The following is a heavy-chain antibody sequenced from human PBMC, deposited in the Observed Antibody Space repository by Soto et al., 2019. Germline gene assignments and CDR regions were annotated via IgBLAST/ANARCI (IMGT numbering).Heavy chain of an antibody. Sequence: GGSLRLSCAASGFTFSSYGMHWVRQAPGKGLEWVAVIWYDGSNKYYADSVKGRFTISRDNSKNTLYLQMNSLRAEDTAVYYCARVDSSGWYGFDYWGQGTLVTVSS. CDR3: ARVDSSGWYGFDY. J-gene: IGHJ4*02. V-gene: IGHV3-33*01. CDR1: GFTFSSYG. CDR2: IWYDGSNK. D-gene: IGHD6-19*01.